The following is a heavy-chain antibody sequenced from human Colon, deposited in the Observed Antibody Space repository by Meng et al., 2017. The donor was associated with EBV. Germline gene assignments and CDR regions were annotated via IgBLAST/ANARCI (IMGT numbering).Heavy chain of an antibody. CDR3: ASLYGDSSVWYLDL. V-gene: IGHV4-31*03. CDR1: GGSISSGNHY. D-gene: IGHD4-17*01. CDR2: IYYSGST. J-gene: IGHJ2*01. Sequence: QVQLQESCPGLVKPSQTLSLPCTVSGGSISSGNHYWSWIRQHPGKGLEYIGYIYYSGSTYYNPSLKSRVIISVDTSKNQFSLRLNSVTAADTAVYYCASLYGDSSVWYLDLWGRGTLVTVSS.